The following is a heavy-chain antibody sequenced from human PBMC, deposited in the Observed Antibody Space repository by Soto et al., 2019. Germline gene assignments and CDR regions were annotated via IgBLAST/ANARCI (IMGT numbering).Heavy chain of an antibody. Sequence: EVHLVESGGGLVKPGGSLRLSCAASGFTFSNAWINWVRQTPGKGLEWVGRVKSKTDGGTTDFAAPVKDRFAISRDDSKNMVYLEMNSLKTEDTAIYYCTTDSYITSIIVRFDYWGHGTLVTVSS. CDR1: GFTFSNAW. V-gene: IGHV3-15*07. J-gene: IGHJ4*01. D-gene: IGHD3-22*01. CDR2: VKSKTDGGTT. CDR3: TTDSYITSIIVRFDY.